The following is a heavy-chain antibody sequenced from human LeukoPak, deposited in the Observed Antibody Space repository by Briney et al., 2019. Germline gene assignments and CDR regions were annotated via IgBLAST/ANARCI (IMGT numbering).Heavy chain of an antibody. J-gene: IGHJ4*02. Sequence: PGGSLRLSCVASGFRISGYSFNWVRQVPGKGLEWVSFISHYSRTTYYADSVKGRFTISRDNTESSVYLQMNSLKAEDTGIYYCAREALRMSIDSWGQGTLVSVSS. V-gene: IGHV3-48*04. CDR1: GFRISGYS. CDR2: ISHYSRTT. D-gene: IGHD2-8*01. CDR3: AREALRMSIDS.